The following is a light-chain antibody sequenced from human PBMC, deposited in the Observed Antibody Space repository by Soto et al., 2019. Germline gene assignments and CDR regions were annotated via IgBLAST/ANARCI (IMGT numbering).Light chain of an antibody. J-gene: IGKJ4*01. Sequence: DIVMTQSPAILSVSPGERATLSCRASQRVNTDVAWYQQKPGQAPRLLIHDAFDRATEIPARFSGSASGTEFTLTISSLQSEDFAVYYCQQYSNWPLTFGGGTKVDIK. CDR1: QRVNTD. CDR2: DAF. CDR3: QQYSNWPLT. V-gene: IGKV3-15*01.